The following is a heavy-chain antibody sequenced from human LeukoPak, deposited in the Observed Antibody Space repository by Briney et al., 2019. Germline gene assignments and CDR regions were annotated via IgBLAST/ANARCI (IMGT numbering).Heavy chain of an antibody. J-gene: IGHJ4*02. CDR1: GFTFSNDW. V-gene: IGHV3-7*01. CDR3: ARDHAYRADY. Sequence: GGSLRLSCAASGFTFSNDWMCWVRQAPGKGLEWVANINQVESKKYYADSVKGRFTISRDNAKNSLYLQMSSLTAEDTAIYYCARDHAYRADYWGQGTLVTVSS. CDR2: INQVESKK. D-gene: IGHD2-2*01.